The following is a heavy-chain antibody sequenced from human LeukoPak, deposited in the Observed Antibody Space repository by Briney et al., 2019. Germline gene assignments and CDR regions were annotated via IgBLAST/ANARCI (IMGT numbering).Heavy chain of an antibody. D-gene: IGHD2-21*02. J-gene: IGHJ5*02. CDR1: GGTFSSYA. CDR2: IIPIFGTA. CDR3: ARDPQGGGDCSQYRWCWFDP. V-gene: IGHV1-69*13. Sequence: ASVKVSCKASGGTFSSYAISWVRQAPGQGLEWMGGIIPIFGTANYAQKFQGRVTITADESTSTAYMELSSLRSEDTAVYYCARDPQGGGDCSQYRWCWFDPWGQGTLVTASS.